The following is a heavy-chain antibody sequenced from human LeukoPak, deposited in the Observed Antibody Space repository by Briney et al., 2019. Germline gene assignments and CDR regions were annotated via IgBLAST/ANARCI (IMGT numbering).Heavy chain of an antibody. CDR2: ISGSGGST. J-gene: IGHJ4*02. CDR3: ARNYYEPTYDYYFDC. Sequence: GGSLRLSCAASGFTFRSYAMSWVRQAPGKGLEWVSAISGSGGSTYYADSVRGRFTISRDNSKSTLYLHMNSLRAEDTALYYCARNYYEPTYDYYFDCWGQGTLVTVSS. V-gene: IGHV3-23*01. D-gene: IGHD1-26*01. CDR1: GFTFRSYA.